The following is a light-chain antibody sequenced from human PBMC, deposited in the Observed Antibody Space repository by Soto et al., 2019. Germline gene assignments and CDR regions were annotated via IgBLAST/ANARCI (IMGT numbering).Light chain of an antibody. CDR2: AAS. V-gene: IGKV3-20*01. Sequence: DIVLTQSPGTLSLSPGDRATLSCRTSRFVSNYYVAWYQQRPGQAPRLLIYAASSRATDIPDRFSGSGSGTDFTVTISRREPEDFAVYYCQHYAGSPPVFTFGPGTKVEI. J-gene: IGKJ3*01. CDR1: RFVSNYY. CDR3: QHYAGSPPVFT.